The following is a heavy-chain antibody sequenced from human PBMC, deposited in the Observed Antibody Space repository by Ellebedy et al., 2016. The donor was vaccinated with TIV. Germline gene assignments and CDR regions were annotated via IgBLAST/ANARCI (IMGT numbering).Heavy chain of an antibody. CDR3: VRDSVSGWKNFHY. CDR2: IKQDGGEK. CDR1: GFTFGFSFSRYA. Sequence: PGGSLRLSCAASGFTFGFSFSRYAMSWVRQAPGKGLEWVANIKQDGGEKYYVDSVKGRFTISRDNAKNSLYLQMNSLRAEDTAVYYCVRDSVSGWKNFHYWGQGSLVTVSS. D-gene: IGHD6-19*01. J-gene: IGHJ4*02. V-gene: IGHV3-7*03.